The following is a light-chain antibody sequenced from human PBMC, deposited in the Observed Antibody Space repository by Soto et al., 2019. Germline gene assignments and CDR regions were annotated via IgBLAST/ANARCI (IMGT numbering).Light chain of an antibody. CDR2: AAS. V-gene: IGKV1-39*01. Sequence: DIQMTQSPSSLSASVGDRVTITCRASQSISSYLNWYQQKPGKAPKLLIYAASSLQSGVPSRFSGSGSGTEFTLTISSLQPEDFASYYCQQYNSYPVTFGGGTKVEIK. J-gene: IGKJ4*01. CDR1: QSISSY. CDR3: QQYNSYPVT.